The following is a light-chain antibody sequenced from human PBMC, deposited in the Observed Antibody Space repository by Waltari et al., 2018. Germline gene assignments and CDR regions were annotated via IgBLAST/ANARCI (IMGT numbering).Light chain of an antibody. Sequence: IVLTQSPDTLSLSPGQRATLSCRASQTINKNFLVWYQQKPGQAPRLPIHGASSRATGFPDRFSGSVSGTDFTLTISRLEPEDVAVYYCQQYDGSILTFGGGTKVEI. V-gene: IGKV3-20*01. J-gene: IGKJ4*01. CDR2: GAS. CDR3: QQYDGSILT. CDR1: QTINKNF.